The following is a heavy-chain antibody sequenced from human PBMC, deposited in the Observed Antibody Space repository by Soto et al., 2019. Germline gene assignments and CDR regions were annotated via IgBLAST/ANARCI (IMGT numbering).Heavy chain of an antibody. CDR2: IFYSGST. V-gene: IGHV4-39*01. Sequence: SYYYRNMKNQTPGKGLEWIGSIFYSGSTYYNPSLKSRVTISVDTSKNQFSLKLTSVPAADTALCYFFGVEDSIQYDRSVW. CDR3: FGVEDSIQYDRSV. J-gene: IGHJ3*01. D-gene: IGHD3-3*01. CDR1: SYYY.